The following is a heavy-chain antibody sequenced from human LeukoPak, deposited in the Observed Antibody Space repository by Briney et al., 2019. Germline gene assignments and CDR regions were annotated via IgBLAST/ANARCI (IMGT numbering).Heavy chain of an antibody. CDR3: ARDGVRDGLYFDY. Sequence: GGSLRLSCAASGFSFSSHWMSWVRQAPGKGLEWVANINQDGSEKNNVDSVKGRFTISRDNARNSLYLQMNSLRAEDTAVYYCARDGVRDGLYFDYWGQGTPVTVSS. D-gene: IGHD5-24*01. J-gene: IGHJ4*02. CDR1: GFSFSSHW. V-gene: IGHV3-7*01. CDR2: INQDGSEK.